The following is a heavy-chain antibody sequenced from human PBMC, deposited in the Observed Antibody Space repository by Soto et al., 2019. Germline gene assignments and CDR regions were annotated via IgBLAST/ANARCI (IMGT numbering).Heavy chain of an antibody. CDR2: INHSGST. Sequence: SETLSLTCAVYGESFSGYYWSWIRQPPGKGLEWIGEINHSGSTNYNPSLKSRVTISVDTSKNQFSLKLSSVTAADTAVYYCARDGYCSGGSCYGPPDAFDIWGQGTMVT. V-gene: IGHV4-34*01. J-gene: IGHJ3*02. D-gene: IGHD2-15*01. CDR1: GESFSGYY. CDR3: ARDGYCSGGSCYGPPDAFDI.